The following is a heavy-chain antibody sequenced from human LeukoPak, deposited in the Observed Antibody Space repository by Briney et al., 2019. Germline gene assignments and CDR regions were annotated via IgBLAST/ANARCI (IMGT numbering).Heavy chain of an antibody. D-gene: IGHD6-19*01. CDR1: GGSISSSNW. V-gene: IGHV4-4*02. CDR3: ARVGYSSGWSWFDP. J-gene: IGHJ5*02. Sequence: SETLSLTCAVSGGSISSSNWWSWVRQPPGKGLEWIGEIYHSGSTNYNPSLKSRVTISVDKSKNQFSLKLSSVTAADTAVYYCARVGYSSGWSWFDPWGQGTLVTVSS. CDR2: IYHSGST.